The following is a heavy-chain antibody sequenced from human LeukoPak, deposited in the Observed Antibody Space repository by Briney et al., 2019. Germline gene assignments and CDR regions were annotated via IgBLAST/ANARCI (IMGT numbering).Heavy chain of an antibody. Sequence: ASVKVSCKASGYTFTSYGIGWVRQAPGQGLEWMGWISAYNGNTNYAQKLQGRVTMTTDTSTSTAYMELRSLRSDDTAVYYCARDRPDTAMAYYYYYGMDVWGQGTTVTVSS. CDR2: ISAYNGNT. V-gene: IGHV1-18*01. J-gene: IGHJ6*02. D-gene: IGHD5-18*01. CDR1: GYTFTSYG. CDR3: ARDRPDTAMAYYYYYGMDV.